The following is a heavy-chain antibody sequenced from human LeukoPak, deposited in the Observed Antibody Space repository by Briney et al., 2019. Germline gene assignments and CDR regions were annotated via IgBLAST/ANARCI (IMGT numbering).Heavy chain of an antibody. J-gene: IGHJ4*02. V-gene: IGHV3-7*01. D-gene: IGHD7-27*01. CDR3: ARENWAPY. CDR2: IKQDGSER. CDR1: GFTFTKYW. Sequence: PGGSLRLSCAAPGFTFTKYWMTWVRQAPGKGLEWVANIKQDGSERNYVDTVKGRFIISRDNAKNLLYLQMNSLRAEDTAVYYCARENWAPYWGQGTLVTVSS.